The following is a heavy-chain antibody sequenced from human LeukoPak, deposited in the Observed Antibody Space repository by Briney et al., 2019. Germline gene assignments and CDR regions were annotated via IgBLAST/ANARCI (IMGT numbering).Heavy chain of an antibody. D-gene: IGHD3-16*01. CDR2: MSNDGNDK. Sequence: GRSLTLSCAPSVYTLYNHGTHGARQSTDEGGQWVTLMSNDGNDKYYADSVKGRFTISRDNAKNTLYLQMNSLRAEDTALYCCARGLSGGFDPWGQGTLVIVSS. CDR3: ARGLSGGFDP. V-gene: IGHV3-30*03. J-gene: IGHJ5*02. CDR1: VYTLYNHG.